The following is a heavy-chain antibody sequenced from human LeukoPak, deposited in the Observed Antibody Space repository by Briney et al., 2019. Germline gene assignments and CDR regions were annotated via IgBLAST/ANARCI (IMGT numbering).Heavy chain of an antibody. J-gene: IGHJ4*02. CDR2: ISSNGGST. CDR3: VKEPSYCSGGSCHFDY. V-gene: IGHV3-64D*06. CDR1: GFTFSTYA. D-gene: IGHD2-15*01. Sequence: GGSLRLSYSASGFTFSTYAMHWVRQAPGKGLEYVSAISSNGGSTYYADSVKGRFAISRDNSKNTLYLQMSSLRAEDTAVYYCVKEPSYCSGGSCHFDYWGQGTLVTVSS.